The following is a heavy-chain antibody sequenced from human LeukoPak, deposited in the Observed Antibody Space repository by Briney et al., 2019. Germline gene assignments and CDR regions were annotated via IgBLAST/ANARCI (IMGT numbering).Heavy chain of an antibody. CDR1: GLTFSTSG. CDR3: ATETNGRHYDY. V-gene: IGHV3-21*06. CDR2: IGPTGFDR. Sequence: GGSLRLSCTTSGLTFSTSGFNWVRQAPGKGLEWVASIGPTGFDRYHADSIKGRFTISRDNANNFLYLQMDSLRAEDTAVYYCATETNGRHYDYWGRGTLLTVFS. D-gene: IGHD1-14*01. J-gene: IGHJ4*02.